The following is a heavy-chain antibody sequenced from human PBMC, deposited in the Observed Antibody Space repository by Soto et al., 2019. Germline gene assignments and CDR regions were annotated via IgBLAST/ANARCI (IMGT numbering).Heavy chain of an antibody. Sequence: GGSQRLSCAASGFTFSSYAMYWVRQAPGKGLEWVSVISGSGGSTYYADSVKGRFTISRDNSKSTLYLQMNSLRAEDTAVYYCAKDESRRNRRYFDLWGRGTLVTVSS. D-gene: IGHD4-4*01. CDR2: ISGSGGST. CDR3: AKDESRRNRRYFDL. V-gene: IGHV3-23*01. J-gene: IGHJ2*01. CDR1: GFTFSSYA.